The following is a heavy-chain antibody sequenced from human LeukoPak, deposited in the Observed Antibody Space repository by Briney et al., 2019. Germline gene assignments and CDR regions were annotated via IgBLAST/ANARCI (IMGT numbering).Heavy chain of an antibody. Sequence: GGSLRLSCAASGFIFTSHWMFWVRQVPGKGLVWVSRIDGDGSRREYADSVKGRFTISRDNAKNTLYLQMNSLSAEDTGLYYCVRDPRGDGSSTFGYWGQGTLVTVSS. V-gene: IGHV3-74*01. CDR2: IDGDGSRR. D-gene: IGHD1-26*01. CDR3: VRDPRGDGSSTFGY. J-gene: IGHJ4*02. CDR1: GFIFTSHW.